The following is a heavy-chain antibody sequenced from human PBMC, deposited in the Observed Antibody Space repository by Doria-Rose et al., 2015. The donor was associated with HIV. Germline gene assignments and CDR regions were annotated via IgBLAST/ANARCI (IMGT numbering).Heavy chain of an antibody. CDR1: GFSFESYA. CDR2: ISWDSGAK. J-gene: IGHJ6*03. D-gene: IGHD3-3*01. V-gene: IGHV3-9*01. CDR3: AKAPIIGPKYYFYMDV. Sequence: VQLVQSGGGLVQPGRSLRLSCIGSGFSFESYAMHWVRLAPGNGLACVAGISWDSGAKGNADSVEGRFTISRDNAKKSVYLEMRSLRPEDTAFYYCAKAPIIGPKYYFYMDVWGKGTSVTVSS.